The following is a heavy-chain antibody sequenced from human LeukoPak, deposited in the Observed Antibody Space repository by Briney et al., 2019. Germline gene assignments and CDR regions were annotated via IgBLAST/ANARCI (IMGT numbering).Heavy chain of an antibody. Sequence: SETLSLTCTVSGGSISSGSYYWSWIRQPAGKGLEWIGRIYTSGSTNYNPSLQSQVTISVDTSKDQFSLKLSTVTAADTAVYYCARGYDYSNYDAPSDYWGQGTLVTVSS. D-gene: IGHD4-11*01. CDR1: GGSISSGSYY. CDR3: ARGYDYSNYDAPSDY. V-gene: IGHV4-61*02. J-gene: IGHJ4*02. CDR2: IYTSGST.